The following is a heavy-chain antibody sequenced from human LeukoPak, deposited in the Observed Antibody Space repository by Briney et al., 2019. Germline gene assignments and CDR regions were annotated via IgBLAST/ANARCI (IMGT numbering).Heavy chain of an antibody. CDR3: GKIVPSSYYYDSSGYSFVSDWYDFDY. J-gene: IGHJ4*02. D-gene: IGHD3-22*01. V-gene: IGHV4-59*08. Sequence: KPSETLSLTCTVPGGSISSYYWSWIRQPPGKGLEWIGYIYYSGSTNYNPSLKSRVTISLHTPKNQFYLKLSSVTAAYTPVYNSGKIVPSSYYYDSSGYSFVSDWYDFDYWGQGTLVTVSS. CDR1: GGSISSYY. CDR2: IYYSGST.